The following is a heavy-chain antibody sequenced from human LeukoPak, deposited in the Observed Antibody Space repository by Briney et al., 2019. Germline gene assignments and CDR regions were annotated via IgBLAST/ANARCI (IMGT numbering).Heavy chain of an antibody. D-gene: IGHD1-26*01. V-gene: IGHV3-48*03. J-gene: IGHJ4*02. CDR1: GFTFSSYE. Sequence: PGGSLRLSCAASGFTFSSYEMNWVRQAPGKGLEWVSYISSSGSTVYYADSVKGRFTISRDNAKNSLYLQMNSLRAEDTAVYYCAKDRDEIVGAFDYWGQGTLVTVSS. CDR3: AKDRDEIVGAFDY. CDR2: ISSSGSTV.